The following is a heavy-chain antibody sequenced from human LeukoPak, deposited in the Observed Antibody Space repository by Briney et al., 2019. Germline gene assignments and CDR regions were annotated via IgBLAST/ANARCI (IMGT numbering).Heavy chain of an antibody. V-gene: IGHV4-59*02. CDR1: GGSVSNYC. Sequence: SETLSLTCTVSGGSVSNYCWSWIRQPPGKGLEWIGYINYSGSTNYNPSLKSRVTVSVDTSKNQFSLELSSVTAADTAVYYCARGGTRLYTNGSLDYWGQGILVTVSS. J-gene: IGHJ4*02. D-gene: IGHD6-25*01. CDR3: ARGGTRLYTNGSLDY. CDR2: INYSGST.